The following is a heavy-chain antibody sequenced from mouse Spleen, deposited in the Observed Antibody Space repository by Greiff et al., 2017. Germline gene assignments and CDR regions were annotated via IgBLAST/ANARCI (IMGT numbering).Heavy chain of an antibody. V-gene: IGHV5-9-1*01. J-gene: IGHJ4*01. CDR1: GFTFSSYA. CDR2: ISSGGSYT. Sequence: EVMLVESGGGLVKPGGSLKLSCAASGFTFSSYAMSWVRQTPEKRLEWVATISSGGSYTYYPDSVKGRFTISRDNAKNTLYLQMSSLRSEDTAMYYCARHGGHAMDYWGKGTSVTVSS. CDR3: ARHGGHAMDY.